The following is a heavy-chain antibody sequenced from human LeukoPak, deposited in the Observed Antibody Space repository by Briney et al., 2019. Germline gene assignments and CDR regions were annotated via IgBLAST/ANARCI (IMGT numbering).Heavy chain of an antibody. V-gene: IGHV5-51*01. CDR3: ACSGSYWLGDY. D-gene: IGHD3-10*02. J-gene: IGHJ4*02. CDR1: GYGPGYSFTRRW. CDR2: FYPRHSNT. Sequence: GESLKLSCQGSGYGPGYSFTRRWIAWARQMRGKVVEWMGFFYPRHSNTIYSPSFQGQGTISVDTSINTAYLQWISLKASDTAMYYCACSGSYWLGDYWGQGTLVTVSS.